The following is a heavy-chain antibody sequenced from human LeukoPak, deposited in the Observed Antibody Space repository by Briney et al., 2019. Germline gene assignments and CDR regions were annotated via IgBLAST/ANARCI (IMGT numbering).Heavy chain of an antibody. V-gene: IGHV3-48*01. CDR1: GFTFSSYS. CDR2: IGSAV. D-gene: IGHD2-2*01. CDR3: ARDHAYAFDI. J-gene: IGHJ3*02. Sequence: GGSLRLSCAASGFTFSSYSMNWVRQAPGKGLEWISYIGSAVYYADSVKGRFTISRDNAKNSLFLQMNSLRAEDTAVYYCARDHAYAFDIWGQGTLVTVSS.